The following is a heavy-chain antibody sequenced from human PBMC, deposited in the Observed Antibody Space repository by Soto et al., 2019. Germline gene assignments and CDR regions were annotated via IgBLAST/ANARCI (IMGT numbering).Heavy chain of an antibody. Sequence: QVQLVESGGGVVQPGRSLRLSCAASGFTFSSYAMHWVRQAPGKGLEWVAVISYDGSNKYYADSVKGRFTISRDNSKNTLYLQMNSLRAEDTAVYYCARGDKDTMIVVVRPGVAFDIWGQGTMVTVSS. CDR2: ISYDGSNK. D-gene: IGHD3-22*01. CDR3: ARGDKDTMIVVVRPGVAFDI. J-gene: IGHJ3*02. V-gene: IGHV3-30-3*01. CDR1: GFTFSSYA.